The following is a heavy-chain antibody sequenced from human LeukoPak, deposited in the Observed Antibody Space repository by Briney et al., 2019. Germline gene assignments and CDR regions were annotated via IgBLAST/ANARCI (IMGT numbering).Heavy chain of an antibody. CDR3: ASSVVAATRAAFDI. V-gene: IGHV1-69*05. CDR2: IIPIFGTA. J-gene: IGHJ3*02. D-gene: IGHD2-15*01. CDR1: GGTFSSYA. Sequence: SVKVSCKASGGTFSSYAISWVRQAPGQGLEWMGGIIPIFGTANYAQKFQGRVTMTRDMSTSTVYMELSSLRSEDTAVYYCASSVVAATRAAFDIWGQGTMVTVSS.